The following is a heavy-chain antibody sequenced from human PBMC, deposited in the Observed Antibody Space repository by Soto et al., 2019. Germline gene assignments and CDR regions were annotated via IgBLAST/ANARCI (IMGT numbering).Heavy chain of an antibody. Sequence: GESLKITCQSSGYTFSNFWIGWVRQLPGKGLEWMGIIYPGDSDTRYSPSFQGQVTISADKSNSTAYLQWSSLKASDTAMYYCARRLGDFWSGPTSYYSGMDVWGQGTTVTVSS. D-gene: IGHD3-3*01. J-gene: IGHJ6*02. CDR2: IYPGDSDT. CDR1: GYTFSNFW. CDR3: ARRLGDFWSGPTSYYSGMDV. V-gene: IGHV5-51*01.